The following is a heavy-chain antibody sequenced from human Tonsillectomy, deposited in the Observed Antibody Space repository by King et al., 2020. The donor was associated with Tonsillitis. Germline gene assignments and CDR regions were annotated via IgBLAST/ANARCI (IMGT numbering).Heavy chain of an antibody. CDR1: SGSISSYY. Sequence: VQLQESGPGLVKPSETLSLTCTVSSGSISSYYWSWIRQPAGKGLEWIGHIYASGSTNYNPSLKSRVTMSADTSKNQFSLKLSSVTAADTAVYYCARDIVLVVTATDYFYYMDVWGKGTSVTVSS. CDR3: ARDIVLVVTATDYFYYMDV. J-gene: IGHJ6*03. D-gene: IGHD2-15*01. CDR2: IYASGST. V-gene: IGHV4-4*07.